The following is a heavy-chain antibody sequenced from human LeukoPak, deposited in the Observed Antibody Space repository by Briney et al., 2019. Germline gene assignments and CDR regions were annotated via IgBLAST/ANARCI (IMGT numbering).Heavy chain of an antibody. J-gene: IGHJ3*02. CDR1: GGSISSSNW. D-gene: IGHD4-23*01. CDR3: ARDASPMRADTTGGNIWLDAFDI. Sequence: PSGTLSLTCAVSGGSISSSNWWSWVRQPPGKGLEWIGEIYHSGSTNYNPSLKSRVTISVDKSKNQFSLKLSSVTAADTAVYYCARDASPMRADTTGGNIWLDAFDIWGQGTMVTVSS. CDR2: IYHSGST. V-gene: IGHV4-4*02.